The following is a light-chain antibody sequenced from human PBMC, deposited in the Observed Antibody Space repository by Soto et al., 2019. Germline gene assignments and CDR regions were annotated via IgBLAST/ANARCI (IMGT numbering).Light chain of an antibody. Sequence: RVMTQSPATLSLSPGERATLSCRASQSVSTNVAWYQQKPGQAPRLLIYGASTRATDIPARFSGSGSGTDFTLTISSLQSEDFAVYDCQQYNNWPPWTFGQGTKV. CDR3: QQYNNWPPWT. CDR2: GAS. CDR1: QSVSTN. J-gene: IGKJ1*01. V-gene: IGKV3-15*01.